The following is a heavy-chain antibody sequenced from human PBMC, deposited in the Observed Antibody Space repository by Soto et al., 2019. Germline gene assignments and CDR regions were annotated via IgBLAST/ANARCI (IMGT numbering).Heavy chain of an antibody. V-gene: IGHV4-59*01. Sequence: VQLQESGPGLVKPSETLSLTCTVSGGSISGYYWSWIRQSPGKGLEWIGYIHYSGSTNYNPSLKRRVTISVDTSKNQLSLKLSSVTAADTAVYYCARGSAAGTKSPVDYWGQGTLVTVSS. J-gene: IGHJ4*02. D-gene: IGHD6-13*01. CDR1: GGSISGYY. CDR2: IHYSGST. CDR3: ARGSAAGTKSPVDY.